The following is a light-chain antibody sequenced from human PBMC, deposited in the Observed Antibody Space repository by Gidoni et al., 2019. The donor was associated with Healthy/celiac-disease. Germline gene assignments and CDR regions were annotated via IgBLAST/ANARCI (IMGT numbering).Light chain of an antibody. Sequence: QSVLTQQPSVSEAPGQRGTISCTGSSSNIGAGYDVHWYQQLPGTAPKLLIYGNSNRPSGVPDRFSGSKSGTSASLAITGLQAEDEADYYCQSYDSSLSVLFGGGTKLTVL. V-gene: IGLV1-40*01. J-gene: IGLJ2*01. CDR3: QSYDSSLSVL. CDR2: GNS. CDR1: SSNIGAGYD.